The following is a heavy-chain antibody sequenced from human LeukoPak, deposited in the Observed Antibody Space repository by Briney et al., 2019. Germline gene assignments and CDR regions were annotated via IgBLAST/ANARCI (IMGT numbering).Heavy chain of an antibody. CDR2: ISFDGSGQ. D-gene: IGHD1-14*01. V-gene: IGHV3-30*03. CDR1: GFTFSSYA. CDR3: ARDLNLGTTDSY. J-gene: IGHJ4*02. Sequence: QPGGSLRLSCAASGFTFSSYAMTWVRQAPGKGLEWLAVISFDGSGQYYADSVKGRFTISRDDSKNMLYLQMNSLRVEDTAVYYCARDLNLGTTDSYWGQGTLVTISS.